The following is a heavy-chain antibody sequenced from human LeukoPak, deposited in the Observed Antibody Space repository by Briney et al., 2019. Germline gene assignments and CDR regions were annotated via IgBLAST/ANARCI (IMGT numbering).Heavy chain of an antibody. J-gene: IGHJ5*02. CDR2: IYYTGST. CDR1: GGSISSYY. D-gene: IGHD3-16*01. V-gene: IGHV4-59*08. Sequence: PSETLSLTCSVSGGSISSYYWTWIWQPPGKGLEWIGYIYYTGSTNYNPSLKSRVTISADTSKNQFSLKLSSVTAADTAVYYCARLRSDILMAPHWFDPWGQGTLVTVSS. CDR3: ARLRSDILMAPHWFDP.